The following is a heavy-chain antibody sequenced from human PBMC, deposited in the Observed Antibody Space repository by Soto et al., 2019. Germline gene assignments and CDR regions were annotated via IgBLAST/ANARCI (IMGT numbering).Heavy chain of an antibody. CDR3: ARFNIVVVPAASRWFDP. Sequence: PGESLKISCKGSGYSFTSYWIGRVRQMPGKGLEWMGIIYPGDSDTRYSPSFQGQVTISADKSISTAYLQWSSLKASDTAMYYCARFNIVVVPAASRWFDPWGQGTLVTVSS. J-gene: IGHJ5*02. CDR1: GYSFTSYW. CDR2: IYPGDSDT. D-gene: IGHD2-2*01. V-gene: IGHV5-51*01.